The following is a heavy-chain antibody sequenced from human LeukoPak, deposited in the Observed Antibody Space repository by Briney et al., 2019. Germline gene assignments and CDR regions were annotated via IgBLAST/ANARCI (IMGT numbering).Heavy chain of an antibody. CDR1: KFTFGDYG. CDR3: ARASGSYYTAVDY. V-gene: IGHV3-53*01. CDR2: IYSGGST. Sequence: GGSLRLSCIASKFTFGDYGMNWVRQAPGKGLEWVSVIYSGGSTYYADSVKGRFTISRDNSKNTLYLQMNSLRAEDTAVYYCARASGSYYTAVDYWGQGTLVTVSS. D-gene: IGHD3-10*01. J-gene: IGHJ4*02.